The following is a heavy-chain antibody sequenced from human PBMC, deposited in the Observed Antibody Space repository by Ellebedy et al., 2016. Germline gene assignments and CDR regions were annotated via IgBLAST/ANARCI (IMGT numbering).Heavy chain of an antibody. V-gene: IGHV1-18*01. CDR2: ISGFNGTT. J-gene: IGHJ5*02. D-gene: IGHD3-22*01. Sequence: ASVKVSCKTSGYTFTYYAISWVRQAPGQGLEWMGWISGFNGTTKYAQKFQDRVTLATDTSTNTAYMELGSLRSDDTAVYYCARHMIVDQLSLNWFDPWGQGTLVTVSS. CDR1: GYTFTYYA. CDR3: ARHMIVDQLSLNWFDP.